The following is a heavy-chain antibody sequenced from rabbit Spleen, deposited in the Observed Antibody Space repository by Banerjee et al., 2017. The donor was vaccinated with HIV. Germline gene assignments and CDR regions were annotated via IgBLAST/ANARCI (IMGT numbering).Heavy chain of an antibody. CDR1: GFDLSNYYY. CDR3: ARNYVNAFDP. J-gene: IGHJ2*01. Sequence: QSLEESGGDLVKPGASLTLTCTASGFDLSNYYYMCWVRQAPGKGLEWIACINTNNGDTDYANWPKGRFTISKTSSTTVTLQMTSLTAADTATYFCARNYVNAFDPWGPGTLVTVS. D-gene: IGHD1-1*01. V-gene: IGHV1S40*01. CDR2: INTNNGDT.